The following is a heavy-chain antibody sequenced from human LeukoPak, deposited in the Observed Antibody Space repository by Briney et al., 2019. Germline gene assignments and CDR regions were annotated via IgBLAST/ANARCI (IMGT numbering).Heavy chain of an antibody. V-gene: IGHV3-30-3*01. CDR3: AKDLLGMVKSGYI. D-gene: IGHD7-27*01. CDR1: GFTFSSYA. CDR2: ISYDGSNK. J-gene: IGHJ3*02. Sequence: GRSLRLSCAASGFTFSSYAMHWVRQAPGKGLEWVAVISYDGSNKYYADSVKGRFTISRDNSKNTLYLQMNSLRAEDTAVYYCAKDLLGMVKSGYIWGQGTMVTVSS.